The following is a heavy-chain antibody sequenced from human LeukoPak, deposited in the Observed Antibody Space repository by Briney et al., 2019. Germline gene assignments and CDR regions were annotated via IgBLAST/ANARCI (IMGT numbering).Heavy chain of an antibody. D-gene: IGHD2/OR15-2a*01. J-gene: IGHJ5*02. CDR3: ARVPGSEYWFDP. CDR2: MNPNSGNT. V-gene: IGHV1-8*01. CDR1: GYTFTSYD. Sequence: ASVKVSCKASGYTFTSYDINWVRQATGQGLEWMGWMNPNSGNTGYAQKFQGRVTMTRNTSISTAYMELSSLRSEDTAVYYCARVPGSEYWFDPWGQGTLVTVSS.